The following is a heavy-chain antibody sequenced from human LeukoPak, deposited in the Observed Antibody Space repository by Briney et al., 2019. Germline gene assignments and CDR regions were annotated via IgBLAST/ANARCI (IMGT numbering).Heavy chain of an antibody. CDR2: INHSGST. CDR1: GGSFSGYY. Sequence: SETLSLTCAVYGGSFSGYYWSWIRQPPGKGLEWIGEINHSGSTNYNPSLKSRVTISVDTSKNQFSLKLSSVTAADTAVYYCARQEAYYDFWSGRTPPYYFDYWGQGTLVTVSS. CDR3: ARQEAYYDFWSGRTPPYYFDY. D-gene: IGHD3-3*01. J-gene: IGHJ4*02. V-gene: IGHV4-34*01.